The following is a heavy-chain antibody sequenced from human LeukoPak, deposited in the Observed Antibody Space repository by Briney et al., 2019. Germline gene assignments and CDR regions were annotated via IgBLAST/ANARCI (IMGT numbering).Heavy chain of an antibody. CDR2: IYYSGST. CDR3: ARGRYYYDSSGRGGIFDY. V-gene: IGHV4-31*03. Sequence: SETLSLTCTISGGSISSISYYWGWIRQHPGKGLEWIGYIYYSGSTYYNPSLKSRVTISVDTSKNQFSLKLSSVTAADTAVYYCARGRYYYDSSGRGGIFDYWGQGTLVTVSS. D-gene: IGHD3-22*01. CDR1: GGSISSISYY. J-gene: IGHJ4*02.